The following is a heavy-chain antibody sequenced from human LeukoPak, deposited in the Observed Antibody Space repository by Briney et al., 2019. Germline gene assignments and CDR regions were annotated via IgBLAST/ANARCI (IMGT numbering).Heavy chain of an antibody. V-gene: IGHV4-34*01. J-gene: IGHJ4*02. Sequence: SETLSLTCAVYGGSFSGYYWSWIRQPPGKGLEWIGEINHSGSTNYNPSLKSRVTISVDTSKNQFSLKLSSVTAADTAVYYCARGLSSSSLYYFDYWGQGTLVTVPS. CDR2: INHSGST. D-gene: IGHD6-6*01. CDR1: GGSFSGYY. CDR3: ARGLSSSSLYYFDY.